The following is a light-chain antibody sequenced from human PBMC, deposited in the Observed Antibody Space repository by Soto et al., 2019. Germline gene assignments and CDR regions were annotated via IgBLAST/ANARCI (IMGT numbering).Light chain of an antibody. CDR2: GAS. Sequence: EIVMPQSPATLSVSPGERATLSCRASQSVSSNLAWYQQNPGQAHRLLIYGASTRATGIPARFSGSGSGTEFTLTISSLQSEDFAVYYCQQYNNWPRTVGKGTKVDI. J-gene: IGKJ1*01. V-gene: IGKV3-15*01. CDR1: QSVSSN. CDR3: QQYNNWPRT.